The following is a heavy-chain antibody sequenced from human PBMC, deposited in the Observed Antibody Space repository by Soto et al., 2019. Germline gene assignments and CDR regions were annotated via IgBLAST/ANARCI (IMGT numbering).Heavy chain of an antibody. D-gene: IGHD3-9*01. V-gene: IGHV4-30-2*01. CDR1: GGSINNGGYS. CDR2: ISHGGNT. CDR3: ARTSYDILTGRLDAFDI. J-gene: IGHJ3*02. Sequence: SETLSLTCAVSGGSINNGGYSWSWLRQPPGKGLEWIGYISHGGNTYYNPSLRSRVIMSIDESKNHFSLGLKSVTAADTATYYCARTSYDILTGRLDAFDIWGQGTMVTVSS.